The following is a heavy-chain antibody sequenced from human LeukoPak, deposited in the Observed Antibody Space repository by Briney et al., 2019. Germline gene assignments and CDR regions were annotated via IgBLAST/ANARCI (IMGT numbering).Heavy chain of an antibody. D-gene: IGHD3-22*01. J-gene: IGHJ4*02. V-gene: IGHV3-20*04. CDR3: ARVRYYDSSGYYYFDY. CDR1: GFTFDDYG. Sequence: GGSLRLSCAASGFTFDDYGMSWVRQAPGKGLEWVSGINWNGGSTGYADSVKGRFTISRDNAKNSLYLQMNSLRAEDTALCYCARVRYYDSSGYYYFDYWGQGTLVTVSS. CDR2: INWNGGST.